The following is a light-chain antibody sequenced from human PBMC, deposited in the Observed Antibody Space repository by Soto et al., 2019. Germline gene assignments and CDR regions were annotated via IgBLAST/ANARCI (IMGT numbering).Light chain of an antibody. Sequence: QSALTQPPSASGSPGQSVSISCTGTRSDVGGYNYVSWYQQHPGKAPKLMIYEASRRPSGVPDRFSGSKSGNTASLTVSGLQAEEEADYYCSSYAGSDNLVFGGGTKLTVL. V-gene: IGLV2-8*01. CDR3: SSYAGSDNLV. CDR2: EAS. CDR1: RSDVGGYNY. J-gene: IGLJ2*01.